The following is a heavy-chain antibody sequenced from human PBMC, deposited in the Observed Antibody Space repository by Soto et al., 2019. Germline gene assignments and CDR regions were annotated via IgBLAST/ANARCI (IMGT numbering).Heavy chain of an antibody. Sequence: EVQLLESGGGLVQPGGSLRLSCAASGFTFSSYAMSWVRQAPGKGLEWVSAISGSGGSTYYADSVKGRFTISRDNSKHTLYLQMNSLRAEDTAVYYCAKDSNPTGYSSGTDYWGQGTLVTVSS. CDR2: ISGSGGST. V-gene: IGHV3-23*01. CDR3: AKDSNPTGYSSGTDY. D-gene: IGHD6-19*01. J-gene: IGHJ4*02. CDR1: GFTFSSYA.